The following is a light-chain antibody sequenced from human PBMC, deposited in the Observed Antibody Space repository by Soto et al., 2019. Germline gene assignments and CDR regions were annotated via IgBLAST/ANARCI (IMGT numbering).Light chain of an antibody. Sequence: QSVLTQPASVSGSPGQSITISCTGTSSDVGGYNYVSWYQQYPGKAPKLMIYHVSNRPSGVSNRFSGSKSGNTASLTISGLQADDEADYYCSSYTSSNTYVFGTGTKVTVL. CDR3: SSYTSSNTYV. J-gene: IGLJ1*01. V-gene: IGLV2-14*01. CDR2: HVS. CDR1: SSDVGGYNY.